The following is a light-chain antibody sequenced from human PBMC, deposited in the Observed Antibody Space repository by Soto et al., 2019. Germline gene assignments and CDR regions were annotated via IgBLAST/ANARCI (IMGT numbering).Light chain of an antibody. Sequence: QPVLTQSPSASASLGASVKLTCTLSSGHSSYAIAWHQQQPEKGPRYLMKLNSDGSHSKGDGIPDRFSGSSSGAERYLTISSLQSEDEADYYCQTWGTGPWVFRGGTKFTVL. CDR1: SGHSSYA. J-gene: IGLJ3*02. CDR3: QTWGTGPWV. V-gene: IGLV4-69*01. CDR2: LNSDGSH.